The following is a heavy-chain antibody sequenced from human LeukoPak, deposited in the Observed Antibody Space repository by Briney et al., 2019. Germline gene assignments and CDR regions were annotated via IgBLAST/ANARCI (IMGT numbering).Heavy chain of an antibody. CDR2: ISIGGDYT. CDR3: AKLHSAIITADFDN. Sequence: GGSLRLSYAASGFTFSGYAMSWVRQAPGKGLEWVSGISIGGDYTYYADSVQGRFTISRDNSKNTLFLQMSNLRAEDTAKYYCAKLHSAIITADFDNWGQGSLVIVSS. D-gene: IGHD1-14*01. J-gene: IGHJ4*02. CDR1: GFTFSGYA. V-gene: IGHV3-23*01.